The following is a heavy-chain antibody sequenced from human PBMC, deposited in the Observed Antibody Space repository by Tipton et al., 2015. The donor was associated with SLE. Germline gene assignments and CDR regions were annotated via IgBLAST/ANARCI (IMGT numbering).Heavy chain of an antibody. D-gene: IGHD6-19*01. CDR2: IQASGST. CDR3: ASDREYIAGWYVLEY. CDR1: GVPFSSGSYF. V-gene: IGHV4-61*09. J-gene: IGHJ4*02. Sequence: TLSLTCTVPGVPFSSGSYFLTWIRQPAAKGLEWIGHIQASGSTRYNPSLKSLVTISIDTSKKQVSLDMGSVTAADTAVYYCASDREYIAGWYVLEYWSQGVLVTVCS.